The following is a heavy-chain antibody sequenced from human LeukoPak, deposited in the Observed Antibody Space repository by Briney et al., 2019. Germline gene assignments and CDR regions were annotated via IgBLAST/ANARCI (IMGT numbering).Heavy chain of an antibody. CDR2: IFYSGST. J-gene: IGHJ3*02. V-gene: IGHV4-39*07. Sequence: SETLSLTCTVSGGPISSSSYYWGWIRQPPGKGLEWIGSIFYSGSTYYNPSLKSRVTISVDTSKKQFSLKLNSVTAADTAVYYCARVRRFYYDSSTKGAFDIWGQGTMVTVSS. CDR1: GGPISSSSYY. D-gene: IGHD3-22*01. CDR3: ARVRRFYYDSSTKGAFDI.